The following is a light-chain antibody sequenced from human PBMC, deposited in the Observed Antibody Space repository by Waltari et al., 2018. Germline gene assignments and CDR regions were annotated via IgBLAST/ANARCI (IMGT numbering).Light chain of an antibody. CDR3: MQALQTPVT. CDR1: QSLLHSNGYKY. J-gene: IGKJ5*01. Sequence: DIVMTQSPLSLPVTPGEPASISFRSSQSLLHSNGYKYLDWYLQKPGQSPQLLIYLGSDRASGVPDRFSGSGSGTDFTLKISRVEAEDVGVYYCMQALQTPVTFGQGTRLEIK. V-gene: IGKV2-28*01. CDR2: LGS.